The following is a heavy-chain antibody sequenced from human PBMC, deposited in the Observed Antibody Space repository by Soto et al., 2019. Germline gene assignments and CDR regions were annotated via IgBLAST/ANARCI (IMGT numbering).Heavy chain of an antibody. V-gene: IGHV1-69*01. CDR3: ASSKSRLRWPNK. Sequence: QVQLVQSGAEVKKPGSSVKVSCKASGGTFSSYAISWVRQAPGQGLEGMGGIIPIFGTANYAQKFQGRVTITADESTSTAYMELSSLRAEDTAVYYCASSKSRLRWPNKWGQGTLVTVSS. D-gene: IGHD4-17*01. CDR2: IIPIFGTA. J-gene: IGHJ4*02. CDR1: GGTFSSYA.